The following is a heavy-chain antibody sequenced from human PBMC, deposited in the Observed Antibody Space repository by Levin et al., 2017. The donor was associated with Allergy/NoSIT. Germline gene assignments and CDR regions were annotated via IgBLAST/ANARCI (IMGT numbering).Heavy chain of an antibody. D-gene: IGHD5-24*01. CDR3: ARTRDGYNVFDY. J-gene: IGHJ4*02. Sequence: RTSETLSLTCAVSGYSISSSNWWGWIRQPPGKGLEWIGYIYYSGSTYYNPSLKSRVTMSVDTSKTQFSLKLSSVTAVDTAVYYCARTRDGYNVFDYWGQGTPVTVSS. CDR2: IYYSGST. V-gene: IGHV4-28*01. CDR1: GYSISSSNW.